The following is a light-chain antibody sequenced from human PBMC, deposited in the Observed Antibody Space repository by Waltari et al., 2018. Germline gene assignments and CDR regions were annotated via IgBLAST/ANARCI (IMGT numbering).Light chain of an antibody. J-gene: IGKJ1*01. CDR1: SPLHRNGRTY. V-gene: IGKV2-28*01. CDR2: WGS. CDR3: MQSLQAVWT. Sequence: SPLHRNGRTYWDWYLRRPGHSPQLLIYWGSNRASGVPDRFSGSGSGTDFTLKISRVEAEDVGVDYCMQSLQAVWTFGQGTKVEIK.